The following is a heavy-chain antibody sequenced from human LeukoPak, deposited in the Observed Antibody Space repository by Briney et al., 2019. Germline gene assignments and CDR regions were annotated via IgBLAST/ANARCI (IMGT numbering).Heavy chain of an antibody. CDR1: GGSISSGDYY. CDR2: IYYTGGT. CDR3: AAARPPYYFNY. V-gene: IGHV4-30-4*08. D-gene: IGHD6-6*01. J-gene: IGHJ4*02. Sequence: PSETLSLTCTVSGGSISSGDYYWSWIRQPPGKGLEWIGYIYYTGGTSYNPSLKSRVTISVDTSENQFSLKLSSVTAADTAVYYCAAARPPYYFNYWGQGTLVTVSS.